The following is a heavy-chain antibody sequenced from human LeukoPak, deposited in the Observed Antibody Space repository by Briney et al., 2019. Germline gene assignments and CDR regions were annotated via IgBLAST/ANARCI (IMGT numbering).Heavy chain of an antibody. J-gene: IGHJ4*02. D-gene: IGHD3-22*01. CDR3: ARGHYYDGSGYYYGGVFDY. Sequence: ASVKVSCKASGYTFTSYGISWVRQAPGQGLEWMGWISTYTGNTNYAQKLQGRVTMIIDTSTSTAYMELRSLRSDDTAVYYCARGHYYDGSGYYYGGVFDYWGQGTLVTVSS. V-gene: IGHV1-18*01. CDR1: GYTFTSYG. CDR2: ISTYTGNT.